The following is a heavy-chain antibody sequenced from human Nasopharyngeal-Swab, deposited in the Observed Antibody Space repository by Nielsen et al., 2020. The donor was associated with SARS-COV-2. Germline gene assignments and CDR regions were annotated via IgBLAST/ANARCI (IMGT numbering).Heavy chain of an antibody. V-gene: IGHV5-51*01. CDR1: GYSFTSYW. CDR3: ARRRYYDSSGYYHKSAFDI. D-gene: IGHD3-22*01. Sequence: GESLKSSCKGSGYSFTSYWIGWVRQMPGKGLEWMGIIYPGDSDTRYSPSFQGQVTISADKSISTAYLQWSSLKASDTAMYYCARRRYYDSSGYYHKSAFDIWGQGTMVTVSS. J-gene: IGHJ3*02. CDR2: IYPGDSDT.